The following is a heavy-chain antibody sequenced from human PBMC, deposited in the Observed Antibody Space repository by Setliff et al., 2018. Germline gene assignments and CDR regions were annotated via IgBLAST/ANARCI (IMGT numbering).Heavy chain of an antibody. J-gene: IGHJ4*02. CDR3: ARDLGHGGDSDY. CDR1: GYSISSGYI. D-gene: IGHD2-21*02. Sequence: SETLSLTCTVSGYSISSGYIWGWIRQPPGKGLEWVGNIGHTGSINYNPSPKSRLTISRDTSKNQVPLKLNSVTATDTAVYYCARDLGHGGDSDYWGQGILVTVS. V-gene: IGHV4-38-2*02. CDR2: IGHTGSI.